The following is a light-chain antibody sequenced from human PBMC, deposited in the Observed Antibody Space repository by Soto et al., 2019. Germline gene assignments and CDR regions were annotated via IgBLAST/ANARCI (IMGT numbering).Light chain of an antibody. CDR1: QSLSSN. CDR3: QHYNNWPLT. V-gene: IGKV3-15*01. J-gene: IGKJ2*01. CDR2: GAS. Sequence: EIVMPQSPATLSVSPGEGATLSCRASQSLSSNLAWYQQKPGQAPRLLIYGASTRATGIPARFSGSGSGTEFTLTISSLQSEDFAVYFCQHYNNWPLTFGQGTKLEIK.